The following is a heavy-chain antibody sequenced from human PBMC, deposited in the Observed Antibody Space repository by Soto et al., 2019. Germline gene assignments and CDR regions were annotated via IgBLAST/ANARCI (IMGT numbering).Heavy chain of an antibody. CDR1: CGSISNGGYY. J-gene: IGHJ6*02. Sequence: PSETLSLTCTFSCGSISNGGYYWTWIRQHPGKGLEWIGYIYYSGSTYYNPSLKSRVTISVDTSKNQFSLKLTSVTAADTAVYYCARDVTDFWSGHEGMDVWGQGTTVTVSS. D-gene: IGHD3-3*01. V-gene: IGHV4-31*03. CDR2: IYYSGST. CDR3: ARDVTDFWSGHEGMDV.